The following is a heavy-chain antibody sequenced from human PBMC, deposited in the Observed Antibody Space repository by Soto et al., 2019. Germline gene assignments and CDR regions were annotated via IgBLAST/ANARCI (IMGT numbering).Heavy chain of an antibody. Sequence: SETLSLTCTVSGDSTTKSYWNWIRQPAGQGLEWMGRIYASGSATYNPSLKGRLTMSLDTSKSQFSLDLSSVTAADTAVYYCARDVTAVAFDHWGQGILVTVS. D-gene: IGHD5-18*01. J-gene: IGHJ4*02. CDR1: GDSTTKSY. CDR3: ARDVTAVAFDH. CDR2: IYASGSA. V-gene: IGHV4-4*07.